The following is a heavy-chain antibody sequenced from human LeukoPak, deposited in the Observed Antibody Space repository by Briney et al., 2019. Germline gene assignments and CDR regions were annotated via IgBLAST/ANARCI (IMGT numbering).Heavy chain of an antibody. J-gene: IGHJ5*02. CDR2: IDPGDSQT. D-gene: IGHD3-22*01. CDR3: ARHSSVLNSFDP. Sequence: GESLKISFKGSAYSFTNFWISWVRQMPGKGLEWMGRIDPGDSQTNYSPCFQGHVTISADKSISTAYLQWSSLKASDTAMYYCARHSSVLNSFDPWGQGTLVTVSS. V-gene: IGHV5-10-1*01. CDR1: AYSFTNFW.